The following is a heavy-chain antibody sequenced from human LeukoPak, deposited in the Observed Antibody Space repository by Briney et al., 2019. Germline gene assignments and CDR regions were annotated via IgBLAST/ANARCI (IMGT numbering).Heavy chain of an antibody. Sequence: PGGSLRLSCAASGFTFSSYAMSWVRQAPGKGLEWVSAISGSGGSTYYADSVKGRFTISRDNSKNTLYLQMNSLRAEDTAVYYCALSPGAKGAQWLDPFDYWGEGTLVTVSS. CDR3: ALSPGAKGAQWLDPFDY. CDR1: GFTFSSYA. J-gene: IGHJ4*02. V-gene: IGHV3-23*01. CDR2: ISGSGGST. D-gene: IGHD6-19*01.